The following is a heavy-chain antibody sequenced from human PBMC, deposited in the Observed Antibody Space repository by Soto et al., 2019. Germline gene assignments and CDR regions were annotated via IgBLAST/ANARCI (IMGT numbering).Heavy chain of an antibody. CDR3: ARVGDGYKQRGPSYWYFDL. D-gene: IGHD2-21*01. CDR2: IIPIFGTA. J-gene: IGHJ2*01. V-gene: IGHV1-69*12. Sequence: QVQLVQSGAEVKKPGSSVKVSCKASGGTFSSYAISWVRQAPGQGLEWMGGIIPIFGTANYAQKFQGRVTITADESTSTAYMELSSLRSEDTAVYYCARVGDGYKQRGPSYWYFDLWGRGTLVTVSS. CDR1: GGTFSSYA.